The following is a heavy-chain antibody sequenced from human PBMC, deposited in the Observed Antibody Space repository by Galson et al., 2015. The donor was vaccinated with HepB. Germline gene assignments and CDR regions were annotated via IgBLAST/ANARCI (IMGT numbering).Heavy chain of an antibody. CDR1: GFMLSDNY. V-gene: IGHV3-7*01. CDR2: IKKDRSDT. CDR3: ARYYGADSYSMDV. J-gene: IGHJ6*03. D-gene: IGHD3-16*01. Sequence: SLRLSCAVSGFMLSDNYMSWIRQAPGKGLEWVANIKKDRSDTYYVDSVKGRFTISRDNAKNSLLLHMNSLNAEDTAVYYCARYYGADSYSMDVWGKGTTVTVSS.